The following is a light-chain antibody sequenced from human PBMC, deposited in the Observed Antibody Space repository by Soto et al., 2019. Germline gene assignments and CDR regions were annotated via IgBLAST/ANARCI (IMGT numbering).Light chain of an antibody. CDR1: SGHSTYA. Sequence: QPVLTQSPSASASLGASVKLTCTLSSGHSTYAIAWHQQQPEKGPRYLMKLNSDGSHSKGDGIPDRFSGSSSGAERYLTISGLQSEDEADDYCQPWGTGPVVFGGGTKLTVL. J-gene: IGLJ2*01. CDR3: QPWGTGPVV. V-gene: IGLV4-69*01. CDR2: LNSDGSH.